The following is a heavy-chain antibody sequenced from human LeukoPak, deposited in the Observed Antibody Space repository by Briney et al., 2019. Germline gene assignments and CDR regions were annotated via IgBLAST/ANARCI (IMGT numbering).Heavy chain of an antibody. CDR2: IYSGGST. CDR3: ATKRSYYERSGFALDS. J-gene: IGHJ4*02. V-gene: IGHV3-53*01. D-gene: IGHD3-22*01. CDR1: GFTVSSNY. Sequence: GGSLRLSCAASGFTVSSNYMSWVRQAPGKGLEWVSVIYSGGSTFYADSVKGRFTISRDNSKNALYLQMNDLRAEDTAVYYCATKRSYYERSGFALDSWGQGTLVTVSS.